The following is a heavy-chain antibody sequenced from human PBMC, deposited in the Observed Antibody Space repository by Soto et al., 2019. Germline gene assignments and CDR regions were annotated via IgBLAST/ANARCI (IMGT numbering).Heavy chain of an antibody. V-gene: IGHV4-30-2*01. D-gene: IGHD3-16*02. J-gene: IGHJ4*02. CDR3: ARGGTRLGELSHDY. CDR1: GGSVTSGGHS. CDR2: IYQSKSA. Sequence: PSETLSLTCVVSGGSVTSGGHSWSWIRQAPGKGLEWVGSIYQSKSAYYNPSLRSRVAISVDRSNNQVSLRMTSVTAADTAIYYCARGGTRLGELSHDYWGQGTLVTVSS.